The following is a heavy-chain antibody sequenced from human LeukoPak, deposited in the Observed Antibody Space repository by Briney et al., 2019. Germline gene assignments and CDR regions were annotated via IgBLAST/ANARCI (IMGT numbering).Heavy chain of an antibody. CDR3: AKVGYYGSGSYEPH. CDR1: GFTFSSYE. CDR2: ISSSGSTI. V-gene: IGHV3-48*03. D-gene: IGHD3-10*01. Sequence: GGSLRLSCAASGFTFSSYEMNWVRQAPGKGLEWVSYISSSGSTIYYADSVKGRFTISRDNAKNSLYLQMNSLRAEDTALYYCAKVGYYGSGSYEPHWGQGTLVTVSS. J-gene: IGHJ4*02.